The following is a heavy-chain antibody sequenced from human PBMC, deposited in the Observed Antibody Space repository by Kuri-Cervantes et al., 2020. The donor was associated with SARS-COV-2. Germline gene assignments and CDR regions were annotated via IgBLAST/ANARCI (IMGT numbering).Heavy chain of an antibody. CDR3: ARDRIVVVVAATLALARSSGHYYYYYGMDV. D-gene: IGHD2-15*01. V-gene: IGHV1-18*01. J-gene: IGHJ6*02. CDR1: GYTFTSYG. Sequence: ASVKVSCKASGYTFTSYGISWVRQAPGQGLEWMGWISAYNGNTNYAQKLQGRVTMTTDTSTSTAYMELRSLRSDDTAVYYCARDRIVVVVAATLALARSSGHYYYYYGMDVWGQGTMVTVSS. CDR2: ISAYNGNT.